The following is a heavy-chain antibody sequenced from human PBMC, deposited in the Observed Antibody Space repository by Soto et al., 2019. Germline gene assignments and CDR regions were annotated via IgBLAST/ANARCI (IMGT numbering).Heavy chain of an antibody. V-gene: IGHV3-23*01. D-gene: IGHD3-22*01. Sequence: GGSLRLSCAASGFSFSSYAMSWVRRAPGKGLEWASTVSGSGGTTYYADSLKGRFTISRDNSKNTLYLQMNSLRDEDTAVYYCVTGATYHSDSSDYYTDYWGQGTLVTVSS. CDR2: VSGSGGTT. J-gene: IGHJ4*02. CDR3: VTGATYHSDSSDYYTDY. CDR1: GFSFSSYA.